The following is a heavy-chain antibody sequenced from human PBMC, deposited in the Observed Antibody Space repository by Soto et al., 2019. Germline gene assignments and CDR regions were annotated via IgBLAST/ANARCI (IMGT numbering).Heavy chain of an antibody. Sequence: QITLKVSGPTLVKPTQTLTLTCTFSGFSLSTSGVGVGWIRHPPGKALEWLALIYWYDDKRYSPSLKGRLTITTDTSKNQVFLTMTNMDPVDTATYYCAHSGLWFGESLWFDPWGQGTLVTVSS. CDR1: GFSLSTSGVG. V-gene: IGHV2-5*01. D-gene: IGHD3-10*01. CDR2: IYWYDDK. CDR3: AHSGLWFGESLWFDP. J-gene: IGHJ5*02.